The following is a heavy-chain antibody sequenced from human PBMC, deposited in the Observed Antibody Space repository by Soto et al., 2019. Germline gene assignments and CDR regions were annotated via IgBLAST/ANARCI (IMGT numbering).Heavy chain of an antibody. CDR1: GGSISSGDYY. CDR3: ARGSYYYNRSGHHHN. J-gene: IGHJ1*01. D-gene: IGHD3-22*01. Sequence: SETLSLTCTVSGGSISSGDYYWSWIRQPPGKGLEWIGYIYYSGSTYYNPSLKSRVTISVDTSKNQFSLKLSSVTAADTAVYYCARGSYYYNRSGHHHNWGQDTLVTVSS. V-gene: IGHV4-30-4*01. CDR2: IYYSGST.